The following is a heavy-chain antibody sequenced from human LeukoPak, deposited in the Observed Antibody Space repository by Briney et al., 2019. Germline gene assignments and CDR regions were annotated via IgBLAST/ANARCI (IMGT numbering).Heavy chain of an antibody. D-gene: IGHD2-15*01. Sequence: SETLSLTCAVYGGSFSGYYWSWIRQPPGKGLEWIGEINHSGSTNYNPSLKSRVTISVDTSKNQFSLKLSSVTAADTAVYYCARGGGHYYYYYYMDVWGKGTTVTVPS. CDR2: INHSGST. V-gene: IGHV4-34*01. CDR1: GGSFSGYY. CDR3: ARGGGHYYYYYYMDV. J-gene: IGHJ6*03.